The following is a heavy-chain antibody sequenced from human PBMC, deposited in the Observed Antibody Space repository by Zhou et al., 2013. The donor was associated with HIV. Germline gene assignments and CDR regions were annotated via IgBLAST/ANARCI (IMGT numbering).Heavy chain of an antibody. CDR2: IVPILGTS. J-gene: IGHJ5*02. CDR3: ARDPLVQGRTWKTLHYFDP. V-gene: IGHV1-69*04. CDR1: GGTLISFA. D-gene: IGHD4-4*01. Sequence: QVQLTQSGAEVRKPGSSVKVSCKTSGGTLISFATTWVRQVPGHGLEWVGRIVPILGTSTSAQKFQGRVTSSADKSTNTVYMELSSLTSGDTAVYYCARDPLVQGRTWKTLHYFDPWGQGTLIIVSA.